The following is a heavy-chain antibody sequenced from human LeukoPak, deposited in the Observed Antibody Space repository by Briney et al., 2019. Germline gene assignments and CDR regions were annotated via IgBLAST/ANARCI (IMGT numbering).Heavy chain of an antibody. V-gene: IGHV3-64D*06. Sequence: PRGSLRLSCSASAFTFSGYSMHWVRHAPGNVPECISSITTNGVAIYYADFVRGSSSIGRDNSEYALYLKMRGLRAEDTAVYYCVKDVSTRYTASESAFDVWGQGTMVIVSS. CDR3: VKDVSTRYTASESAFDV. J-gene: IGHJ3*01. CDR2: ITTNGVAI. CDR1: AFTFSGYS. D-gene: IGHD3-9*01.